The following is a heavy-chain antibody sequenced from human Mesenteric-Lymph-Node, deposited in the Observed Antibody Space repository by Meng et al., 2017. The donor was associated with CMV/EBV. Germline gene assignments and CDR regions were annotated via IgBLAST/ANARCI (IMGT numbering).Heavy chain of an antibody. Sequence: GESLKISCAASGFTFSNSDMNWVRQAPGKGLARVSSISGSGLSTDYSKSVKGLFTISRDNSENMLYLQMNSLRAEDTAVYYCAKAMVVTIGAYYYYGMDVWGQGTTVTVSS. D-gene: IGHD4/OR15-4a*01. CDR1: GFTFSNSD. V-gene: IGHV3-23*01. CDR3: AKAMVVTIGAYYYYGMDV. J-gene: IGHJ6*02. CDR2: ISGSGLST.